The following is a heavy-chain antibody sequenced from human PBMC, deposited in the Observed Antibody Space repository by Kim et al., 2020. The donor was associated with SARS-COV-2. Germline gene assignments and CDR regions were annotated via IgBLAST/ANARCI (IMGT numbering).Heavy chain of an antibody. CDR1: GFTFSSYA. CDR3: AREFHRWFDP. V-gene: IGHV3-30*04. CDR2: ISYDGSNK. J-gene: IGHJ5*02. Sequence: GGSLRLSCAASGFTFSSYAMHWVRQAPGKGLEWVAVISYDGSNKYYADSVKGRFTISRDNSKNTLYLQMNSLRAEDTAVYYCAREFHRWFDPWGQGTLVT.